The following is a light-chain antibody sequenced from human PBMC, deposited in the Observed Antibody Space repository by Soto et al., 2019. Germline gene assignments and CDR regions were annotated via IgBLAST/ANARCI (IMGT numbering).Light chain of an antibody. CDR1: SSDVGGYNF. J-gene: IGLJ2*01. CDR2: EVS. Sequence: QSALTQPASVSGSPGQSITISCTGTSSDVGGYNFVSWYQQHPGKAPKLMIYEVSNRPSGVSNRFSGSKSGNTASLTISGLLAEDEAHYYCSSYTISNTYVLFGGGTKLTVL. V-gene: IGLV2-14*01. CDR3: SSYTISNTYVL.